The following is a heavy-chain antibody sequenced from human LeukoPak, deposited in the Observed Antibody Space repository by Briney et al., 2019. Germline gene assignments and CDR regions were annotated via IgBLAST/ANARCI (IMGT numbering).Heavy chain of an antibody. J-gene: IGHJ4*02. CDR3: AREPYSSGWYLDY. CDR1: GLTFSSYA. V-gene: IGHV3-30-3*01. Sequence: GRSLRLSCAASGLTFSSYAMHWVRQAPGKGLEWVAVISYDGSNKYYADSVKGRFTISRDNSKNTLYLQMNSLRAEDTAVYYCAREPYSSGWYLDYWGQGTLVTVSS. CDR2: ISYDGSNK. D-gene: IGHD6-19*01.